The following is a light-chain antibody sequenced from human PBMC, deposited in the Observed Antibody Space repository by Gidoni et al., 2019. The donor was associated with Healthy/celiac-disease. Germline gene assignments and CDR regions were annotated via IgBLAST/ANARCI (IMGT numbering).Light chain of an antibody. J-gene: IGLJ3*02. V-gene: IGLV2-11*01. Sequence: QSALTQPRSLPASPGQSDTISCTGPRSDVGGYNYVSLYQQHPGKAPKLMISDVSKRPSGVPDRFSGSKSGNTASLTISGLQAEDEADYDCCSYAGSSWVFGGGTKLTVL. CDR2: DVS. CDR3: CSYAGSSWV. CDR1: RSDVGGYNY.